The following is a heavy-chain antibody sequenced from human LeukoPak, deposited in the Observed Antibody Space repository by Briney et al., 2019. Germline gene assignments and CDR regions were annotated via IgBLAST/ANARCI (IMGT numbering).Heavy chain of an antibody. Sequence: GGSLRLSCAASGFTFSSYWMHWVRQAPGKGLVWVSRINSDGSSTSYADSVKGRFTISRDNAKNTLYLQMNSLRAEDTAVYYCAKDHIAGTSDYYYGMDVWGQGTTVTVSS. D-gene: IGHD1-1*01. V-gene: IGHV3-74*01. CDR1: GFTFSSYW. J-gene: IGHJ6*02. CDR3: AKDHIAGTSDYYYGMDV. CDR2: INSDGSST.